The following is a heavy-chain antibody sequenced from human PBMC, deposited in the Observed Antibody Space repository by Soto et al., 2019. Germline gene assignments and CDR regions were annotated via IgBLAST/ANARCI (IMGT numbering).Heavy chain of an antibody. V-gene: IGHV3-64D*06. CDR2: ISSNGGST. D-gene: IGHD1-26*01. CDR3: ARVIVGATRYFDY. J-gene: IGHJ4*02. CDR1: GFTFSSYA. Sequence: GGSLRLSCSASGFTFSSYAMHWVRQAPGKGLEYVSAISSNGGSTYYADSVKGRFTISRDNSKNTLYLQMSSLRAEDTAVYYCARVIVGATRYFDYWGQGTLVTVSS.